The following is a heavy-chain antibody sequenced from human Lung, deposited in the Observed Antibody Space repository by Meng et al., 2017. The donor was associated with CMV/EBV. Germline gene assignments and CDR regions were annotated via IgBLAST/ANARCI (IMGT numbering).Heavy chain of an antibody. D-gene: IGHD1-26*01. V-gene: IGHV3-66*02. CDR2: FYSGGST. J-gene: IGHJ6*02. CDR1: GLTVSNNY. CDR3: ARDMYWDQSYHGMDV. Sequence: GGSLRLSXAASGLTVSNNYLTWVRQAPGKGLEWVSVFYSGGSTYYADSVKGRFTVSRDNSKNTLHLQMNSLRVEDTGIYYCARDMYWDQSYHGMDVWGRGTTVTVSS.